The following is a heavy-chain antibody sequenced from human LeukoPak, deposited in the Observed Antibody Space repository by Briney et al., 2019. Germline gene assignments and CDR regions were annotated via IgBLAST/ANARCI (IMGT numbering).Heavy chain of an antibody. CDR3: APLETT. CDR1: GFTLRSYA. Sequence: GGSLRLSCAASGFTLRSYAMSWVSQAPGKGLEWVSGISGSGANTFYADSVKGRFTISRDNSKKTLYLQMNSLTDGDTAVYYCAPLETTWGQGTLVTVSS. J-gene: IGHJ4*02. CDR2: ISGSGANT. D-gene: IGHD4-17*01. V-gene: IGHV3-23*01.